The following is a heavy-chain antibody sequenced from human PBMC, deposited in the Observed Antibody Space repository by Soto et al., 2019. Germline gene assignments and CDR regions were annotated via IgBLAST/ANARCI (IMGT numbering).Heavy chain of an antibody. CDR1: GFTFRNYA. CDR2: ISDSGGVI. J-gene: IGHJ4*02. Sequence: EVQLLESGGGLVQPGGSLRLSCAASGFTFRNYAMIWVRQAPGQGLEWVSGISDSGGVIFYADSVRSRFTISRDNSKNTLHLQRNSLRGEDTAVYYGAKGPGSGWAWYFDDWGQGTLVTVSS. V-gene: IGHV3-23*01. D-gene: IGHD6-19*01. CDR3: AKGPGSGWAWYFDD.